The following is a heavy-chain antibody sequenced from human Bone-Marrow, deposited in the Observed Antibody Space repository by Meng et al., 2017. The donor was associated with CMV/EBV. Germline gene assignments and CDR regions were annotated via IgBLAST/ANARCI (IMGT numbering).Heavy chain of an antibody. CDR2: IYYSGST. Sequence: SETLSLTCTVSGGSISSSSYYWGWIRQPPGKGLEWIGSIYYSGSTYYNPSLKSRVTISVDTSKNQFSLKLSSVTAAGTAVYYCARYPRKTYCSSTSCHEGYYYYYYGMDVWGQGTTVTVSS. D-gene: IGHD2-2*01. V-gene: IGHV4-39*07. CDR1: GGSISSSSYY. J-gene: IGHJ6*02. CDR3: ARYPRKTYCSSTSCHEGYYYYYYGMDV.